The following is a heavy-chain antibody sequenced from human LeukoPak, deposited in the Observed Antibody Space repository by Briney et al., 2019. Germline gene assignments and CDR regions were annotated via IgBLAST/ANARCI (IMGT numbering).Heavy chain of an antibody. J-gene: IGHJ6*03. V-gene: IGHV4-31*03. CDR1: GGSISSGGYY. Sequence: SETLSLTCTVSGGSISSGGYYWSWIRQHPGKGLEWIGYIYYSGSTYYNPSLKSRATISVDTSKNQFSLKLSSVTAADTAVYYCARSTWVGIGTAYYYYMDVWGKGTTVTVSS. D-gene: IGHD1-14*01. CDR2: IYYSGST. CDR3: ARSTWVGIGTAYYYYMDV.